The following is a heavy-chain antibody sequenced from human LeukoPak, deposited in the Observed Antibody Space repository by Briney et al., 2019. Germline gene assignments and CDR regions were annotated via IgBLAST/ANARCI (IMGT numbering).Heavy chain of an antibody. CDR1: GFTFNTYT. V-gene: IGHV3-48*01. J-gene: IGHJ4*02. D-gene: IGHD3-10*01. CDR2: ISGSSGII. Sequence: GGSLRLSCAASGFTFNTYTMNWVRQAPGKGLEWVSYISGSSGIIDYADSVRGRFTISRDNAKNSLYLQMNSLRAEDTAVYYCEAYGSVWGQGTLVIVSS. CDR3: EAYGSV.